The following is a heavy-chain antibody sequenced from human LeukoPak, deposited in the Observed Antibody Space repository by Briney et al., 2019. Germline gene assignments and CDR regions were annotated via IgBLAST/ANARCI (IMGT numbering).Heavy chain of an antibody. Sequence: SETLSLTCAVSGGSISSSNWWSWVRQPPGKGLEWIGYIYYSGSTNYNPSLKSRVTISVDTSKNQFSLKLSSVTAADTAVYYCARWGGDSGSYCFDYWGQGTLVTVSS. D-gene: IGHD1-26*01. CDR1: GGSISSSNW. CDR3: ARWGGDSGSYCFDY. CDR2: IYYSGST. V-gene: IGHV4-4*02. J-gene: IGHJ4*02.